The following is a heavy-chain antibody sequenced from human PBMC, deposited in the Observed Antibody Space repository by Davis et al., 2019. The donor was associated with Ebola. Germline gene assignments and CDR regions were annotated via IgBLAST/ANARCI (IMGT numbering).Heavy chain of an antibody. D-gene: IGHD1-1*01. J-gene: IGHJ5*02. Sequence: ASVKVSCKASGYTFTSYAMHWVRQAPGQRLEWMGWINAGNGNTKYSQKFQGRVTITRDTSASTAYMELSSLRSEDTAVYYCARVLGSGLERRFDPWGQGTPVTVSS. CDR3: ARVLGSGLERRFDP. V-gene: IGHV1-3*01. CDR1: GYTFTSYA. CDR2: INAGNGNT.